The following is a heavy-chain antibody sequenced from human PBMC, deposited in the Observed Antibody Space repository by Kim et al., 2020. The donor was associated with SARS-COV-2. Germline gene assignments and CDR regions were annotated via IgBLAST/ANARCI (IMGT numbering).Heavy chain of an antibody. Sequence: QGRLTTSRDNPKNSLYLQMNSLRAEDTAVYYCARDSDDILTGYYETFDYWGQGTLVTVSS. V-gene: IGHV3-11*06. D-gene: IGHD3-9*01. CDR3: ARDSDDILTGYYETFDY. J-gene: IGHJ4*02.